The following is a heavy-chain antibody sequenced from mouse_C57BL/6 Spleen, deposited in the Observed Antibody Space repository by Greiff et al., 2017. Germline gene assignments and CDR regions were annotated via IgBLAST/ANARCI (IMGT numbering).Heavy chain of an antibody. Sequence: VQLQQSGAELARPGASVKMSCKASGYTFTSYTMHWVKQRPGQGLEWIGYINPSSGYTKYNQKFKDKATLTADKSSSTAYMQLSSLTSEDSAVYYCALGYDGYPAWFAYWGQGTLVTVSA. J-gene: IGHJ3*01. D-gene: IGHD2-3*01. CDR3: ALGYDGYPAWFAY. CDR2: INPSSGYT. CDR1: GYTFTSYT. V-gene: IGHV1-4*01.